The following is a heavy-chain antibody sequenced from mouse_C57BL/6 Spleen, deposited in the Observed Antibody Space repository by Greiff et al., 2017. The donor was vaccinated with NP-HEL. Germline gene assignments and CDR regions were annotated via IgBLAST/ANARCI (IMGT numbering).Heavy chain of an antibody. CDR1: GYSITSGYY. CDR3: ARRGYGSSYVWYFDV. Sequence: EVQLVESGPGLVKPSQSLSLTCSVTGYSITSGYYWNWIRQFPGNKLEWMGYISYDGSNNYNPSLKNRISITRDTSKNQFFLKLNSVTTEDTATYYCARRGYGSSYVWYFDVWGTGTTVTVSS. D-gene: IGHD1-1*01. CDR2: ISYDGSN. J-gene: IGHJ1*03. V-gene: IGHV3-6*01.